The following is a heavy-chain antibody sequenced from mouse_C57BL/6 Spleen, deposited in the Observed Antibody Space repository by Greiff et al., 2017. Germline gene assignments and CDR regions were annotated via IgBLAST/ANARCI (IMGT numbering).Heavy chain of an antibody. CDR2: ISSGGDYI. V-gene: IGHV5-9-1*02. CDR1: GFTFSSYA. D-gene: IGHD2-5*01. CDR3: TREEAYYSKGWYFDV. J-gene: IGHJ1*03. Sequence: EVKLVESGEGLVKPGGSLKLSCAASGFTFSSYAMSWVRQTPEKRLEWVAYISSGGDYIYYADTVKGRFTISRDNARNTLYLQMSSLKSEDTAMYYCTREEAYYSKGWYFDVWGTGTTVTVSS.